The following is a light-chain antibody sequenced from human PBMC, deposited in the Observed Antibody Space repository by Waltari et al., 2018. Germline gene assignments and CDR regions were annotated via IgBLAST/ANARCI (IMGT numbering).Light chain of an antibody. V-gene: IGKV1-9*01. CDR2: GAS. Sequence: DIQLTQSPSFLSASVGDRVTITCRASQDISGYLAWYQQKPGKAPNLLIHGASTLQNGVPPRFSGGGSGTEFTLTISSLQPEDFATYFCQQLNTNPYNFGQGTKLEIK. CDR1: QDISGY. CDR3: QQLNTNPYN. J-gene: IGKJ2*01.